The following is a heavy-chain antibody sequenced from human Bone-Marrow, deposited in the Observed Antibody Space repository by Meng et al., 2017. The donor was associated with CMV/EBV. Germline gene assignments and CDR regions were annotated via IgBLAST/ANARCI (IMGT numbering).Heavy chain of an antibody. D-gene: IGHD3-10*01. J-gene: IGHJ6*02. CDR2: ISSSGSTI. CDR3: ARDERLLWFGELLSSFYYYYGMDV. CDR1: GFTFSSYE. V-gene: IGHV3-48*03. Sequence: GESLKISCAASGFTFSSYEMNWVRQAPGKGLEWVSYISSSGSTIYYADSVKGRFTISRDNSKNTLYLQMNSLRAEDTAVYYCARDERLLWFGELLSSFYYYYGMDVWGQGTTVTVSS.